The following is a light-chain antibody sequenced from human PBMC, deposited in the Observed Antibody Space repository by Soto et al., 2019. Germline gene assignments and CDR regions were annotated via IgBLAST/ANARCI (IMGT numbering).Light chain of an antibody. V-gene: IGLV2-14*01. Sequence: QSALTQPASVSGSPGQSITISCTGTRNDVGIYNYVSWYQQHPGKAPKLMIYEVTNRPSGVSDRFSGSKSDNTASLTISGLQAEDEADYYCSSYTISSTWVFGGGTQLTVL. CDR3: SSYTISSTWV. J-gene: IGLJ3*02. CDR2: EVT. CDR1: RNDVGIYNY.